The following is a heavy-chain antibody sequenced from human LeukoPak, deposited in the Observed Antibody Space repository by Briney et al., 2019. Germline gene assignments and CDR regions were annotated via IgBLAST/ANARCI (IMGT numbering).Heavy chain of an antibody. D-gene: IGHD3-3*01. Sequence: PGGSLRLSCAASGFTFSSYAMSWVRQAPGKGLEWVSAISGSGGSTYYADSVKGRFTISRDNSKNTLYLQMNSLRAKDTAVYYCARDRVSETFWSVFDHWGQGTLVTVSS. CDR3: ARDRVSETFWSVFDH. CDR2: ISGSGGST. CDR1: GFTFSSYA. V-gene: IGHV3-23*01. J-gene: IGHJ4*02.